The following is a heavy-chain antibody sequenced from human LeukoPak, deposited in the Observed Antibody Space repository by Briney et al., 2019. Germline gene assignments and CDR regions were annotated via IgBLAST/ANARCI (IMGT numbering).Heavy chain of an antibody. CDR3: ARDPGYYDSSGYFDY. CDR2: LNWNGGIT. V-gene: IGHV3-20*04. CDR1: GLNFDDYG. D-gene: IGHD3-22*01. Sequence: GGSLRLSCVASGLNFDDYGMNWVRQAPGKGLEWLSGLNWNGGITGYADSVKGRFTISRDNAKNSLYLQMNSLRAEDTAVYYCARDPGYYDSSGYFDYWGQGTLVTVSS. J-gene: IGHJ4*02.